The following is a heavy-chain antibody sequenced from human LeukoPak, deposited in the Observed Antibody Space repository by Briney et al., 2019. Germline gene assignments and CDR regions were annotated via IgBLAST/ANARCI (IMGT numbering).Heavy chain of an antibody. CDR2: FEPSGTT. CDR3: AEEGAAAGPDFDL. Sequence: PSETLSLTCTVSGASIENHYWSWIRQPAGKGLEWIGRFEPSGTTKYNPSLKSRITMSVDTSKNQFSLELNSVTAADTAVYYCAEEGAAAGPDFDLWGQGTLVIVSS. CDR1: GASIENHY. D-gene: IGHD6-13*01. V-gene: IGHV4-4*07. J-gene: IGHJ4*02.